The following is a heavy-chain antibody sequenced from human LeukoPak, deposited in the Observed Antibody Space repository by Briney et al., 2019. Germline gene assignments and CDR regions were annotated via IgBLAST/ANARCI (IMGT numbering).Heavy chain of an antibody. J-gene: IGHJ4*02. CDR3: ARAVVPAAPFDY. Sequence: ASVKVSCKASGGTFSSYAISWVRQAPAQGLEWMGGIIPIFGTANYAQKFQGRVTLTADESTSTAYMELSSLRSEDTAVYYCARAVVPAAPFDYWGQGTLVTVSS. V-gene: IGHV1-69*13. D-gene: IGHD2-2*01. CDR2: IIPIFGTA. CDR1: GGTFSSYA.